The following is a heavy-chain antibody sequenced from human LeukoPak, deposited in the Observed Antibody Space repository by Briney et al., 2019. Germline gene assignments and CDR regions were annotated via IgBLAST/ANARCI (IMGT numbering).Heavy chain of an antibody. J-gene: IGHJ4*02. CDR1: GFTFSDHY. CDR2: ISSGSTYT. D-gene: IGHD4-23*01. Sequence: GGSLRLSCEVSGFTFSDHYMSWIRQAPGKRLEWVSYISSGSTYTNYADSVEGRFTISRGNAKNSLYLQMNSLRAEDTAVYYCARGDYGGDYFDYRGQGTLVTVSS. V-gene: IGHV3-11*05. CDR3: ARGDYGGDYFDY.